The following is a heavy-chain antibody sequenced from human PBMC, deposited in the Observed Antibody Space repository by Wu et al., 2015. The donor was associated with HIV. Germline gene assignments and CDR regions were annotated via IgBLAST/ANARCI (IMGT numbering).Heavy chain of an antibody. J-gene: IGHJ4*02. CDR3: ASVGGRRETIFSDS. CDR2: INPSGRYT. V-gene: IGHV1-46*01. Sequence: QVQLVQSGAEVKKPGASVKLSCRASQYTFTSFYIHWVRQAPGQGLEWMGIINPSGRYTNYGQKFQGRVTMTRDTSTSTVYMELNSLKSEDTAVYFCASVGGRRETIFSDSWGQGTLVTVSS. D-gene: IGHD3-3*01. CDR1: QYTFTSFY.